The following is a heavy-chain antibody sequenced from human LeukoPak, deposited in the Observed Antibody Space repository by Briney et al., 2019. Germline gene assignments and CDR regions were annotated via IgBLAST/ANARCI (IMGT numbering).Heavy chain of an antibody. V-gene: IGHV4-34*01. J-gene: IGHJ4*02. D-gene: IGHD6-19*01. CDR2: INHSGST. CDR3: ARGRGSGWAKSGYFDY. Sequence: SETLSLTRAVYGGSFSGYYWSWIRQPPGKGLEWIGEINHSGSTNYNPSLKSRVTISVDTSKNQFSLKLSSVTAADTAVYYCARGRGSGWAKSGYFDYWGQGTLVTVSS. CDR1: GGSFSGYY.